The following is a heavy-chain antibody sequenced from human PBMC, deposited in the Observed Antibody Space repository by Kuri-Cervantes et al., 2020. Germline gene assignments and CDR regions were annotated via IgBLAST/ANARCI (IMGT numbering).Heavy chain of an antibody. CDR1: GYTFTSYG. CDR3: ARGTMIVVWMFDY. Sequence: ASLQVSCNASGYTFTSYGISWVRQAPGQGLEWMGWISAYNGDTNFAQKLKGRVTMTTDTSTRTAYMELRSLRSDDTAVYYCARGTMIVVWMFDYWGQGTLVTVSS. V-gene: IGHV1-18*01. D-gene: IGHD3-22*01. CDR2: ISAYNGDT. J-gene: IGHJ4*02.